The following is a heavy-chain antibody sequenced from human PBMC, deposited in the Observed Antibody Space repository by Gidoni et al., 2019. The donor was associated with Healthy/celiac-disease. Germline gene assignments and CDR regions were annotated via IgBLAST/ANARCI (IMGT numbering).Heavy chain of an antibody. D-gene: IGHD5-12*01. CDR1: RFTFTNYG. V-gene: IGHV3-30*03. CDR3: ASEMATLTRALDI. J-gene: IGHJ3*02. CDR2: ISYDGRNQ. Sequence: QVQLVESGGGGVQPGRSLRPSCAASRFTFTNYGMHWVRQAPGKGLEWVAVISYDGRNQFYADSVKGRFTITRDNSKNTLYLQMNSLRAEDTAVYYCASEMATLTRALDIWGQGTMVTVSS.